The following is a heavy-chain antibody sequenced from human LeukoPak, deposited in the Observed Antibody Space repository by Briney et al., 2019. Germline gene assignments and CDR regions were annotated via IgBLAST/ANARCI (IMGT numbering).Heavy chain of an antibody. D-gene: IGHD1-26*01. V-gene: IGHV4-4*07. J-gene: IGHJ4*02. CDR1: GGSISSYY. CDR2: IYTSGST. Sequence: SETLSLACTVSGGSISSYYWSWIRQPAGKGLEWIGRIYTSGSTNYNPSLKSRLTMSVDTSKNQLSLKLTSVAAADTAVCYCPGDRGSGSCQLFDYWGQGTLVTVSS. CDR3: PGDRGSGSCQLFDY.